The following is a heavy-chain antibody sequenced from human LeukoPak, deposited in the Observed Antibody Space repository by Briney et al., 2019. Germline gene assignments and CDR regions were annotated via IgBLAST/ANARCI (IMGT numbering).Heavy chain of an antibody. CDR1: GYTFTSYY. J-gene: IGHJ6*03. CDR3: ASDTVPNYYYYMDV. V-gene: IGHV1-46*01. Sequence: ASVEVSCKASGYTFTSYYMHWCRRPLGQGLNGREKINPSGGSTSYAQKFQGRVTMTRDMSTSTVYMELSSLRSEDTAVYYCASDTVPNYYYYMDVWGKGTTVTVSS. D-gene: IGHD2-2*01. CDR2: INPSGGST.